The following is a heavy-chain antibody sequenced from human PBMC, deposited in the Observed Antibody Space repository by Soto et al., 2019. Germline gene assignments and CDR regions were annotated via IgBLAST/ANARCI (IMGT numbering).Heavy chain of an antibody. V-gene: IGHV3-30*18. J-gene: IGHJ6*02. Sequence: QVQLVESGGGVVQPGKSLRLSCAASRFIFSSFGMHWVRQAPGKGLEWVAFISYDGSNEYYADSVKGRFTISRDNSKHTVYLQMSSLRTKDTAVYYCAKVRVGLSYYHYYAMDLWGQGTTVTVSS. D-gene: IGHD1-26*01. CDR1: RFIFSSFG. CDR2: ISYDGSNE. CDR3: AKVRVGLSYYHYYAMDL.